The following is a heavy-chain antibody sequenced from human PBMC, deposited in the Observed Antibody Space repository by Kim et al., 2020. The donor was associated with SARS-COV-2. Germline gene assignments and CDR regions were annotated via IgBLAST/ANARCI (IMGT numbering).Heavy chain of an antibody. Sequence: SETLSLTCTVSGGSISSDDYYWSWIRQPPGKGLEWIGYIYYTGSTYYNPSLKSRVTISIDTSKTQFSLKLTSVTAADTAVYYCVRTVMWYYFDWCGQGA. V-gene: IGHV4-30-4*01. J-gene: IGHJ4*02. CDR1: GGSISSDDYY. CDR3: VRTVMWYYFDW. D-gene: IGHD2-21*01. CDR2: IYYTGST.